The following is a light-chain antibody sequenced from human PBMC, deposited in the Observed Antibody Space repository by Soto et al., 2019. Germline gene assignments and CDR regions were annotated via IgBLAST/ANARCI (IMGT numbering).Light chain of an antibody. CDR2: DAS. CDR3: QQSYRTPT. CDR1: QSITTY. J-gene: IGKJ5*01. V-gene: IGKV1-39*01. Sequence: DIQMTQSPSSLSASVGDRVTITCRASQSITTYLNWYQQKPGKDPKLLIYDASSLESGVPSRFSGSGSGTDFTLTISSLQPEDFATYYCQQSYRTPTFGQGTRLEIK.